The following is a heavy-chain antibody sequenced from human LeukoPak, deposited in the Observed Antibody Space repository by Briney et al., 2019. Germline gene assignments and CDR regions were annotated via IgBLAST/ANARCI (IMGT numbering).Heavy chain of an antibody. CDR3: AREGDYGDADAFDI. D-gene: IGHD4/OR15-4a*01. V-gene: IGHV3-23*01. J-gene: IGHJ3*02. CDR1: GFTFDDYA. CDR2: ISGSGGDT. Sequence: GGSLRLSCAASGFTFDDYAMHWVRQAPGKGLEWVTGISGSGGDTYYADSVKGRFTISRDNSKNTVYLQMNSLRAEDTAVYYCAREGDYGDADAFDIRGQGTMVTVSS.